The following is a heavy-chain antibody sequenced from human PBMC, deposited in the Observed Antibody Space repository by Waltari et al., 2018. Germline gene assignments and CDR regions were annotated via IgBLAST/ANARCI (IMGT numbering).Heavy chain of an antibody. CDR3: ARVVAWQLTVPFDAFDI. D-gene: IGHD5-12*01. V-gene: IGHV6-1*01. CDR1: GDSVSSNSPA. CDR2: TYYRSKWYN. Sequence: QVQLQQSGPGLVKPSQTLTLTCAISGDSVSSNSPAWNWNRQSPSRGLEWLGRTYYRSKWYNDYAVSVKSRITINPDTSKNQFSLQLNSVTPEDTAVYYCARVVAWQLTVPFDAFDIWGQGTMVTVSS. J-gene: IGHJ3*02.